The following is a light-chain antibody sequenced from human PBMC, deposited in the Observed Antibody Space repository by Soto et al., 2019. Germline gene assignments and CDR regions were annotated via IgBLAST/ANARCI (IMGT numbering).Light chain of an antibody. CDR3: QQYTAYPYT. J-gene: IGKJ2*01. Sequence: DIQMTQSPSTLSASVADRVTITCRASQSISKSLAWYQQKPGQAPNLLVYDASSLQSGVPSRFSGSGSGTEFTLTITSLQPDDFATYYCQQYTAYPYTFGQGTKVEIK. CDR1: QSISKS. V-gene: IGKV1-5*01. CDR2: DAS.